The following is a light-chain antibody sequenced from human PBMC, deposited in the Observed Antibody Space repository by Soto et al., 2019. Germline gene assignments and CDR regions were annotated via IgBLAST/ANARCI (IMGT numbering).Light chain of an antibody. J-gene: IGKJ4*01. CDR2: DAS. CDR3: QQYDNLFLT. CDR1: QGISSA. Sequence: IQLTQSPSSLSASVGDRVTITCRASQGISSALAWYQQKPGKAPKLLIYDASNLETGVPSRFSGSGSGTDFTFTISSLQPEDIATYYCQQYDNLFLTFGGGTKVDIK. V-gene: IGKV1-33*01.